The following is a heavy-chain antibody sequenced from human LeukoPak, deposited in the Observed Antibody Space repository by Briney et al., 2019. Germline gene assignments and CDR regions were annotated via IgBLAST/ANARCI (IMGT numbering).Heavy chain of an antibody. CDR3: ARGPPPDFDC. CDR2: IYYSGST. Sequence: GSLRLSCAASGFTFSSYSMNWVRQAPGKGLEWIGYIYYSGSTNYNPSLKSRVTISVDTSKNQFPLKLSSVTAAVTAVYYCARGPPPDFDCWGQGTLVTVSS. V-gene: IGHV4-59*01. CDR1: GFTFSSYS. J-gene: IGHJ4*02.